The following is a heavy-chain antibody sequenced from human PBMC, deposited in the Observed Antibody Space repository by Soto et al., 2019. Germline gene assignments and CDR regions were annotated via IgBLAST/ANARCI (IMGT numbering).Heavy chain of an antibody. CDR3: ERIGYYYDSSGYYYTFFEY. CDR2: INPNSGGT. V-gene: IGHV1-2*02. CDR1: GYTFTGYY. Sequence: QVQLVQSGAEVKKPGASVKVSCKASGYTFTGYYMHWVRQAPGQGLEWMGWINPNSGGTNYAQKFQGRLTMTRDTSISTAYMELSRLRSADSAVYYCERIGYYYDSSGYYYTFFEYWGQGTLVTVSS. D-gene: IGHD3-22*01. J-gene: IGHJ4*02.